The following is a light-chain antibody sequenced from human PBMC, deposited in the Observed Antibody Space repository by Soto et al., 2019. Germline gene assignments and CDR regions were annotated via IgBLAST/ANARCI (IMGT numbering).Light chain of an antibody. CDR1: QSVSRY. Sequence: EIVLTQSPATLSSSPGDRVTLSCRASQSVSRYLAWYQQKPGQAPRLLIYDASNWATGIPARFSGSGSGTDFTLTISSLEPDDFAAYYCQQRNSWPRTFGQGTKVEIK. J-gene: IGKJ1*01. V-gene: IGKV3-11*01. CDR3: QQRNSWPRT. CDR2: DAS.